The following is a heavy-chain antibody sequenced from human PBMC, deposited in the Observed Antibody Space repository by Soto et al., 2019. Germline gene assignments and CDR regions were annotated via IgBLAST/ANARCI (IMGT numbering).Heavy chain of an antibody. CDR2: ISYDGSNK. CDR1: GFTFSSYA. D-gene: IGHD6-6*01. CDR3: ARGRSGYSSSSDWFDP. Sequence: PGGSLRLSCAASGFTFSSYAMHWVRQAPGKGLEWVAVISYDGSNKYYADSVKGRFTISRDNSKNTLYLQMNSLRAEDTAVYYCARGRSGYSSSSDWFDPWGQGTLVTVS. V-gene: IGHV3-30-3*01. J-gene: IGHJ5*02.